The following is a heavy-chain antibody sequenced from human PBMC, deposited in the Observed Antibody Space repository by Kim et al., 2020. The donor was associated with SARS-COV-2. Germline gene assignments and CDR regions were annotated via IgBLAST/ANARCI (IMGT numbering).Heavy chain of an antibody. CDR1: GFTFSSYG. CDR3: AKLYCSSTSCSKGGFDY. J-gene: IGHJ4*02. Sequence: GGSLRLSCAASGFTFSSYGMHWVRQAPGKGLEWVAVISYDGSNKYYADSVKGRFTISRDNSKNTLYLQMNSLRAEDTAVYYCAKLYCSSTSCSKGGFDYWGQGTLVTVSS. CDR2: ISYDGSNK. D-gene: IGHD2-2*01. V-gene: IGHV3-30*18.